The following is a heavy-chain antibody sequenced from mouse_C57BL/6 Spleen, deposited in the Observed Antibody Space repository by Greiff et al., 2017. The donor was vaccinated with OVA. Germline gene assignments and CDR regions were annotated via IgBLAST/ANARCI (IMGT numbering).Heavy chain of an antibody. CDR3: ARKDTTVVDYFDY. J-gene: IGHJ2*01. CDR2: IYPGDGDT. Sequence: VQLQQSGAELVKPGASVKISCKASGYAFSSYWMNWVKQRPGKGLEWIGQIYPGDGDTNYNGKFKGKATLTADKSSSTAYMQLSSLTSEDSAVYFCARKDTTVVDYFDYWGQGTTLTVSS. CDR1: GYAFSSYW. D-gene: IGHD1-1*01. V-gene: IGHV1-80*01.